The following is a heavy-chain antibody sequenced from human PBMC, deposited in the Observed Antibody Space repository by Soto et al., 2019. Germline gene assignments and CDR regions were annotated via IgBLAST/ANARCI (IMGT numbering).Heavy chain of an antibody. Sequence: SETLSLTCAVYGGSFSGYYWSWIRQPPGKGLEWIGEINHSGSTNYNPSLKSRVAISVDTSKNQFSLKLSSVTAADTAVYYCARGNIRWLQLGNWFDPWGQGTLVTVSS. D-gene: IGHD5-12*01. CDR3: ARGNIRWLQLGNWFDP. CDR2: INHSGST. J-gene: IGHJ5*02. CDR1: GGSFSGYY. V-gene: IGHV4-34*01.